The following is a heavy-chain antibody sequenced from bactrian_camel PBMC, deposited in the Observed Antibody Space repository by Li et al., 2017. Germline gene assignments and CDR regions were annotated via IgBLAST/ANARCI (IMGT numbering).Heavy chain of an antibody. V-gene: IGHV3S54*01. CDR2: IYTGGGST. D-gene: IGHD2*01. J-gene: IGHJ4*01. CDR1: WNILRDNC. CDR3: AASLGRTYCSRAYYFLKPPPEFGS. Sequence: VQLVESGGGSVQTGESLTLSCKTPWNILRDNCMGWFRQAPGKQREPVAIIYTGGGSTSYADSVKDRFTISRDNARRTIYLQMNSLKPEDTALYYCAASLGRTYCSRAYYFLKPPPEFGSRGQGTQVTV.